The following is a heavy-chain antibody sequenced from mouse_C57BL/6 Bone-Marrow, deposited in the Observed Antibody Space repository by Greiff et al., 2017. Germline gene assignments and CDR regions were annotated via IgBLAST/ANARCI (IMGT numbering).Heavy chain of an antibody. CDR1: GYTFTSYT. V-gene: IGHV1-4*01. CDR3: AGSDYYGSRDY. D-gene: IGHD1-1*01. J-gene: IGHJ2*01. CDR2: ISPSSGYT. Sequence: QVQLQQSGAELARPGASVKMSCKASGYTFTSYTMHWVKQRPGQGLEWIGYISPSSGYTKYNQKFKDKATLPADKSSSTAYMQLRSLTSEDSAVYYSAGSDYYGSRDYWGQGTTLTVSA.